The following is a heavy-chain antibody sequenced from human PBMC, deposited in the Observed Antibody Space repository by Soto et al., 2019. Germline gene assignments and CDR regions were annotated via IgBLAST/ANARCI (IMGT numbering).Heavy chain of an antibody. V-gene: IGHV3-30-3*01. J-gene: IGHJ5*02. D-gene: IGHD3-22*01. Sequence: GGSLRLSCAASGFTFSSYAMNWVRQAPGKGLEWVAVISYDGSNKYYADSVKGRFTISRDNSKNTLYLQMNSLRAEDTAVYYCARDPAGEVVTPSQGWFDPWGQGTLVTVSS. CDR3: ARDPAGEVVTPSQGWFDP. CDR1: GFTFSSYA. CDR2: ISYDGSNK.